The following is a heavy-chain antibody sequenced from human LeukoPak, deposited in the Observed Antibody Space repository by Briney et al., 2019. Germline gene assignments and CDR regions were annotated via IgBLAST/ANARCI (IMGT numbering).Heavy chain of an antibody. CDR3: AKGGRGNGEVY. J-gene: IGHJ4*02. V-gene: IGHV3-7*01. CDR2: IKQDGSEQ. CDR1: GFTFSSYW. D-gene: IGHD2-8*01. Sequence: PGGSLRLSCAVSGFTFSSYWVNWVRQAPGKGLEWVANIKQDGSEQNYVDSVKGRFTSSRDNAKSSLFLQMNDLRAEDTAVYYCAKGGRGNGEVYWGQGTLVTVSS.